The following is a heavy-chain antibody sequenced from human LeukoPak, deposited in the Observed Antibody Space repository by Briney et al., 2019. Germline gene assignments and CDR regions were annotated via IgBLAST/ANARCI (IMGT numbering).Heavy chain of an antibody. CDR3: AKERLTMMRAFDI. V-gene: IGHV3-30*02. J-gene: IGHJ3*02. D-gene: IGHD3-22*01. CDR1: GFIFSSYG. CDR2: IRYDGSRK. Sequence: GGSLRLSCAASGFIFSSYGMHWVRQAPDKGLEWVAFIRYDGSRKYYADSVKGRFTISRDNSKNTLYLQMNSLRAEDTAVYYCAKERLTMMRAFDIWGQGTMVTVSS.